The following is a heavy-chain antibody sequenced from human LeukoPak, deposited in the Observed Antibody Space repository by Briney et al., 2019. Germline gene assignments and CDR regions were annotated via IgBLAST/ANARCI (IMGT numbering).Heavy chain of an antibody. Sequence: GGSLRLSCAASGFTFSTYEMNWVRQAPGKGLEWVSSISSSGSSTYYADSVKGRFTISRDNAKNSLNLQMNSLRAEDTAVYYCAELGITMIGGVWGKGTTVTISS. CDR1: GFTFSTYE. CDR2: ISSSGSST. V-gene: IGHV3-48*03. CDR3: AELGITMIGGV. J-gene: IGHJ6*04. D-gene: IGHD3-10*02.